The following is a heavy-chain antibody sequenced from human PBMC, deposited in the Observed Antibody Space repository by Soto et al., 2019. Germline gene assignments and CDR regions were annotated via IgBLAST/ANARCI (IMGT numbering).Heavy chain of an antibody. V-gene: IGHV1-69*01. Sequence: SVKGSCKASGGTFSSYAISWVREAPVQGLEWMGGIIPIFGTANYAQKFQGRVTITADESTSTAYMELSSLRSEDTAVYYCARGISDSSGYLGYWGQGTLVTVSS. D-gene: IGHD3-22*01. CDR3: ARGISDSSGYLGY. J-gene: IGHJ4*02. CDR1: GGTFSSYA. CDR2: IIPIFGTA.